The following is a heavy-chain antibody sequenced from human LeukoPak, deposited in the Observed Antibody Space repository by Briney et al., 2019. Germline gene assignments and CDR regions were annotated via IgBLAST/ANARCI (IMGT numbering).Heavy chain of an antibody. CDR1: GGSISSHY. CDR3: ARARYSYGPFDS. J-gene: IGHJ4*02. V-gene: IGHV4-59*11. D-gene: IGHD5-18*01. Sequence: MASETLSLTCTVSGGSISSHYWSWIRQPPGKGLEWIGYIYYSGSTHYNPSLKSRVTISVDTSKNQFSLKLSSVTAADTAVYYCARARYSYGPFDSWGQGTLVTVSS. CDR2: IYYSGST.